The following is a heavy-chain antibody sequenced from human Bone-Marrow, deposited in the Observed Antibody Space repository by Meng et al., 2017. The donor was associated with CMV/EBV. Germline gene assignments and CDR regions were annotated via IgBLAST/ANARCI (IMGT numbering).Heavy chain of an antibody. J-gene: IGHJ4*02. CDR2: INPGDSDT. Sequence: KVSCKGSGYSFTSYWIGWVRQMPGKGLEWMGIINPGDSDTRYSPSFQGQVTISADKSISTAYLQWSSLKASDTAMYYCARQRRFGVVTTLPFDYWGQGTLVTVSS. V-gene: IGHV5-51*01. D-gene: IGHD3-3*01. CDR1: GYSFTSYW. CDR3: ARQRRFGVVTTLPFDY.